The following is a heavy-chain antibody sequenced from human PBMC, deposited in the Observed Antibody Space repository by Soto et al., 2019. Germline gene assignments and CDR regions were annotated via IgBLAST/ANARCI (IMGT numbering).Heavy chain of an antibody. CDR1: GGPISSYY. J-gene: IGHJ6*02. CDR2: VYYSASTNYKPSL. V-gene: IGHV4-59*12. Sequence: ETLSLTCTVSGGPISSYYWSWIRQPPGKGLEWIGYVYYSASTNYKPSLNYNPSLKSRVTISLDTSKNQYSLRLSSVTAADTAVYYCARRISPYYYGSGPTMGYYGMDVWGQGTTVTVSS. D-gene: IGHD3-10*01. CDR3: ARRISPYYYGSGPTMGYYGMDV.